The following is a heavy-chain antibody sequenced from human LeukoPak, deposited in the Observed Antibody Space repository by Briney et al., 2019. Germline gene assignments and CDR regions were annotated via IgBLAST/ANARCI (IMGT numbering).Heavy chain of an antibody. CDR1: GYTFTGYY. CDR2: INPNSGGT. D-gene: IGHD3-16*02. Sequence: ASEKVSCKASGYTFTGYYMHWVRQAPGQGLEWMGRINPNSGGTNYAQKFQGRVTMTRDTSISTAYMELSRLRYDDTAVYYCARDKYYDYVWGSYRPDYWGQGTLVTVSS. V-gene: IGHV1-2*06. CDR3: ARDKYYDYVWGSYRPDY. J-gene: IGHJ4*02.